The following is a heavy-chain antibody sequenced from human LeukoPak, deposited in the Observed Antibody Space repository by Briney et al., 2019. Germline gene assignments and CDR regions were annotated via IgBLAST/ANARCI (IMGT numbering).Heavy chain of an antibody. CDR2: ISDSGGTT. D-gene: IGHD3-10*01. J-gene: IGHJ4*02. V-gene: IGHV3-23*01. CDR1: GFTFGSYA. CDR3: AKEPTPGGAFYFDS. Sequence: GGSLRLSCAASGFTFGSYAMSWVRQAPGKGLEWVSAISDSGGTTYFADSVKGRFTISRDNSKNTLYLQVNSLRAEDTALYYCAKEPTPGGAFYFDSWGQGTLVTVPS.